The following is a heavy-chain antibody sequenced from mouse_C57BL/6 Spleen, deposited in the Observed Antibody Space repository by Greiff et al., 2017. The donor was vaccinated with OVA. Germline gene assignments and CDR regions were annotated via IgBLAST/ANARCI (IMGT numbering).Heavy chain of an antibody. CDR2: INYDGSST. V-gene: IGHV5-16*01. Sequence: EVKLMESEGGLVQPGSSMKLSCTASGFTFSDYYMAWVRQVPEKGLEWVANINYDGSSTYYLDSLKSRFIISRDNAKNILYLQMSSLKSEDTATYYCARDGGGMDYWGQGTSVTVSS. CDR1: GFTFSDYY. CDR3: ARDGGGMDY. J-gene: IGHJ4*01.